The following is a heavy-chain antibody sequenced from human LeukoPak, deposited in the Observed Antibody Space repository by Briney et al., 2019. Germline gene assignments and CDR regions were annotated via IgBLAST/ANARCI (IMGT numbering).Heavy chain of an antibody. CDR2: IYYSGST. V-gene: IGHV4-59*01. CDR3: ARSLNYYGSGTFDY. Sequence: PSETLSLTCTVSGGSISSYYWSWIRQPPGKGLEWIGYIYYSGSTNYNPSLKSRVTISVDTSKNQFSLKLSSVTAADTAVYYCARSLNYYGSGTFDYWGQGTLVTVSS. D-gene: IGHD3-10*01. J-gene: IGHJ4*02. CDR1: GGSISSYY.